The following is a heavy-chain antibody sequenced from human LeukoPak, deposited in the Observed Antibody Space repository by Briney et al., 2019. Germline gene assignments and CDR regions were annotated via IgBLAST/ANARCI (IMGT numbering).Heavy chain of an antibody. V-gene: IGHV3-20*04. CDR2: INWNGGST. Sequence: PGGSLRLSCAASGFTFDDYGMSWVRQAPGKGLEWVSNINWNGGSTDYADSVKGRFTISRDNTKNSLYLQMNSLRAEDTALYYCARAVNVDRDFYYMDDWGKGTTVTVSS. J-gene: IGHJ6*03. D-gene: IGHD5-12*01. CDR3: ARAVNVDRDFYYMDD. CDR1: GFTFDDYG.